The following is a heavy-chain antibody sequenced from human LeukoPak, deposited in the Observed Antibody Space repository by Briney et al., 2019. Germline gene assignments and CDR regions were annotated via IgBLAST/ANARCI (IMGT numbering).Heavy chain of an antibody. D-gene: IGHD3-10*01. J-gene: IGHJ3*02. CDR1: GGSFSGYY. CDR3: ARHVGSGNFFDI. CDR2: INHSGST. V-gene: IGHV4-34*01. Sequence: SETLTLTCAVYGGSFSGYYWSWIRQPPGKGLEWIGEINHSGSTNYNPSLKSRVTISVDTSKNQFSLRLSSVTAADTAVYYCARHVGSGNFFDIWGQGTLVTVSS.